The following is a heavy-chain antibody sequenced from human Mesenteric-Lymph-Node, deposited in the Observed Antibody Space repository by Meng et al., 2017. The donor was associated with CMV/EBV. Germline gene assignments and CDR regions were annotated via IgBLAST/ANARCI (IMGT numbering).Heavy chain of an antibody. V-gene: IGHV3-21*01. Sequence: GESLKISCAASGFTFSSYSMNWVRQAPGKGLEWVSSISSSSSYIYYADSVKGRFTISRDNAKNSLYLQMNSLRAEDTAVYYCARVYCSSTSCLIGGAFDIWGQGTMVTVS. J-gene: IGHJ3*02. CDR1: GFTFSSYS. CDR3: ARVYCSSTSCLIGGAFDI. D-gene: IGHD2-2*01. CDR2: ISSSSSYI.